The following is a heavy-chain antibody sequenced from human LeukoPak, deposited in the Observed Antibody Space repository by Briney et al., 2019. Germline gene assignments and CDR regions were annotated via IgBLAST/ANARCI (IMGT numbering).Heavy chain of an antibody. CDR2: ISSSSSYI. Sequence: GGSLRLSCAASGFTFSNYWMTWVRQAPGKGLEWVSSISSSSSYIYYADSVKGRFTISRDNAKNSLYLQMNSLRAEDTAVYYCARVGGAGYWGQGTLVTVSS. CDR3: ARVGGAGY. V-gene: IGHV3-21*01. J-gene: IGHJ4*02. CDR1: GFTFSNYW. D-gene: IGHD1-26*01.